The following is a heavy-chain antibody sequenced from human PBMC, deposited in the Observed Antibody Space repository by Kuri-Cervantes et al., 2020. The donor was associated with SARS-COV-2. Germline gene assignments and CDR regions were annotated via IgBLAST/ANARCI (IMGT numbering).Heavy chain of an antibody. CDR1: GFTFSSYW. D-gene: IGHD1-1*01. V-gene: IGHV3-74*01. Sequence: GESLKISCAASGFTFSSYWMHWVRQAPGKGLVWVSRSDSDGGSTSYADSVKGRFTLSRDNAKNMLFLQMNSLRAEDTAVYYCVRDGDHWNFDYWGQGTLVTVSS. CDR2: SDSDGGST. CDR3: VRDGDHWNFDY. J-gene: IGHJ4*02.